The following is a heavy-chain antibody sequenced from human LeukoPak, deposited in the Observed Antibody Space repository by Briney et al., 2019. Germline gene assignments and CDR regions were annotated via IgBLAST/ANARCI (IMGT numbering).Heavy chain of an antibody. D-gene: IGHD2-2*01. CDR3: ARGRYCSSTSCYPGSFDY. CDR2: INHSGST. CDR1: GGSFSGYY. J-gene: IGHJ4*02. V-gene: IGHV4-34*01. Sequence: SETLSLTCAVYGGSFSGYYWSWIRQPPGKGLEWIGEINHSGSTNYNPSLKSRVTISVDTSKNQFSLKLSSVTAADTAVYYCARGRYCSSTSCYPGSFDYWGQGTLVTVSS.